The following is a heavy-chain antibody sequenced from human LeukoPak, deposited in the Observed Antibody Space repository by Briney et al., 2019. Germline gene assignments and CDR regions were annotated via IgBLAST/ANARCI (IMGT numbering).Heavy chain of an antibody. CDR2: IYYSGST. Sequence: SETLSLTRTVSGGSISSYCWSWIRQPPGKRLEWIRYIYYSGSTNSNPSLKSRVTISVDTSKNQFSLKLSSVTPADTAVYYCARDRNYDSTYGMDVWGQGTTVTVSS. CDR1: GGSISSYC. D-gene: IGHD3-22*01. J-gene: IGHJ6*02. V-gene: IGHV4-59*01. CDR3: ARDRNYDSTYGMDV.